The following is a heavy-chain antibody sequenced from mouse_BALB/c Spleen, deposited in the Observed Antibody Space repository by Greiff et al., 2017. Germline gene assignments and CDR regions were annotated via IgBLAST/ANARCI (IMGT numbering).Heavy chain of an antibody. V-gene: IGHV5-15*02. CDR1: GFTFSDYG. CDR2: ISNLAYSI. Sequence: EVQLKQSGGGLVQPGGSRKLSCAASGFTFSDYGMAWVRQAPGKGPEWVAFISNLAYSIYYADTVTGRFTISRENAKNTLYLEMSSLRSEDTAMYYCARAPITTVVGYYFDYWGQGTTLTVSS. D-gene: IGHD1-1*01. CDR3: ARAPITTVVGYYFDY. J-gene: IGHJ2*01.